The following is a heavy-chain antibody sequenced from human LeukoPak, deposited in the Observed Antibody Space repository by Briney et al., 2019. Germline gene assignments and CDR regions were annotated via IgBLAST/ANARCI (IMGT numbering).Heavy chain of an antibody. J-gene: IGHJ5*02. CDR3: ARALMTLVRGVPRTTWFHP. CDR1: GGSFSGYY. Sequence: PSETLSHTCAVFGGSFSGYYWTWVRQAPGKGLEWIGEINESGTTNYNASLNNRVTISVDTSKNQFSLKLTSLTAADTAVFYCARALMTLVRGVPRTTWFHPWGQGTLVTVSS. CDR2: INESGTT. V-gene: IGHV4-34*01. D-gene: IGHD3-10*01.